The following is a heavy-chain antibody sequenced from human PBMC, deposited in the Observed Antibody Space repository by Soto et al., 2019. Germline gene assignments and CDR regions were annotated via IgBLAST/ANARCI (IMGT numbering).Heavy chain of an antibody. CDR3: ARDTGGSSGWYRAYDY. D-gene: IGHD6-19*01. CDR1: GYTFSSYT. CDR2: IIPILGIA. V-gene: IGHV1-69*04. Sequence: SVKVSCKASGYTFSSYTISWVRQAPGQRLEWMGKIIPILGIANYAQKLQGRVTITADKSTSTAYMELSSLRSEDTAVYYCARDTGGSSGWYRAYDYWGQGTLVTVSS. J-gene: IGHJ4*02.